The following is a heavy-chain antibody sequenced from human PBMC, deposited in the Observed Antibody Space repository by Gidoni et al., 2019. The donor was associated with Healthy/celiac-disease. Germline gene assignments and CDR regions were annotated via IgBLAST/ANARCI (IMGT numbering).Heavy chain of an antibody. Sequence: QLPLQASGPGLVTPSETLSLTCTVSGGSIRRRSSYWGWIRQPPGKGLEWIGSIYYSGSTYYNPSLKSRVTISVDTSKNQFSLKLSSVTAADTAVYYCARQGITMVRGVIFYYGMDVWGQGTTVTVSS. J-gene: IGHJ6*02. CDR1: GGSIRRRSSY. V-gene: IGHV4-39*01. CDR3: ARQGITMVRGVIFYYGMDV. D-gene: IGHD3-10*01. CDR2: IYYSGST.